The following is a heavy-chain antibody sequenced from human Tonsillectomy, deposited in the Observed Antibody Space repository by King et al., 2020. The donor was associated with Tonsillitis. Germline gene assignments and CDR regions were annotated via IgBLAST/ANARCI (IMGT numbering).Heavy chain of an antibody. CDR1: GLTFSDAW. V-gene: IGHV3-15*01. D-gene: IGHD3-3*01. J-gene: IGHJ6*02. Sequence: DVQLVESGGGLVKPGGSLRLSCAVSGLTFSDAWMTWVRQAPGKGLEWVVRIKSKRDGRATDYAAPVKGRFTISTDDSKNTLYLQMNSLKTEDTAVYYCTHIFWSANYRHYYGMDIWGQGTTVTVSS. CDR2: IKSKRDGRAT. CDR3: THIFWSANYRHYYGMDI.